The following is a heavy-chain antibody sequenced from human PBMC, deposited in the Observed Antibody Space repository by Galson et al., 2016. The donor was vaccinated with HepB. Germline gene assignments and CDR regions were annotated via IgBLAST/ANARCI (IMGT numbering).Heavy chain of an antibody. CDR1: GFTFTTYA. Sequence: SLRLSCAASGFTFTTYAMSWVRQAPGKGLEWVSGISDSDPSTYYADSVKGRFTISRDNSKNTLYLQMNSLRAEDTAVYYCAREGHYSAWFVIDYWGQGTLVTVSS. V-gene: IGHV3-23*01. CDR3: AREGHYSAWFVIDY. D-gene: IGHD6-19*01. J-gene: IGHJ4*02. CDR2: ISDSDPST.